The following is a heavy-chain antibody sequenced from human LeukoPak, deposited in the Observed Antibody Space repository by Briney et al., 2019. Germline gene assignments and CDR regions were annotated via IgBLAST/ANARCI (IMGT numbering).Heavy chain of an antibody. CDR3: ARDRGPTIAVPYYFDF. V-gene: IGHV3-30*04. J-gene: IGHJ4*02. CDR1: GFSFSSFA. CDR2: ISSDGGNI. D-gene: IGHD6-19*01. Sequence: GGSLRLFCAASGFSFSSFAFHWVRQAPGKGLEGVAVISSDGGNIYYADSVTGRTLISRDNSKNTLYLLFYSLKPEDTAVYYCARDRGPTIAVPYYFDFWGQGTLVTVSS.